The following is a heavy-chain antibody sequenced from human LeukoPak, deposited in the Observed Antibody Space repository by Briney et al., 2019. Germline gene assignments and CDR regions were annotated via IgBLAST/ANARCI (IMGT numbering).Heavy chain of an antibody. CDR1: GFTFSSYW. Sequence: GGSLRLSCAASGFTFSSYWMRWVRQAPGKGLVWVSRINSDESSTSYADSVKGRFTISRDNAKNTLYLQMNSLRAEDTAVYYCARAGGLGIQNYYYYMDVWGKGTTVTVSS. CDR2: INSDESST. CDR3: ARAGGLGIQNYYYYMDV. D-gene: IGHD7-27*01. J-gene: IGHJ6*03. V-gene: IGHV3-74*01.